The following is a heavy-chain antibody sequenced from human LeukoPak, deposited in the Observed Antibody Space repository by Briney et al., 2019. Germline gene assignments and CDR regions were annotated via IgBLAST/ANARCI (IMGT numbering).Heavy chain of an antibody. V-gene: IGHV4-34*01. CDR1: GGSFSGYY. J-gene: IGHJ3*02. D-gene: IGHD3-22*01. CDR2: INHSGST. Sequence: PSETLSLTCAVYGGSFSGYYWSWIRQPPGKGLEWIGEINHSGSTNYNPSLKSRVTISVDTSKNQFSLKLSSVTAADTAVYYCARALAGRITMIVVVNKTKGAFDIWGQGTMVTVSS. CDR3: ARALAGRITMIVVVNKTKGAFDI.